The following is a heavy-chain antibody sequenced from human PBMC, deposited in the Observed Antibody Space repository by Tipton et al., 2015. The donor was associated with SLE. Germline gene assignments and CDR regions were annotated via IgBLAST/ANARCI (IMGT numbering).Heavy chain of an antibody. J-gene: IGHJ5*02. CDR2: IYYSGST. D-gene: IGHD6-13*01. CDR3: ARDQQLVQGWFDP. CDR1: GGPFSGYY. V-gene: IGHV4-31*11. Sequence: TLSLTCAVDGGPFSGYYWSWIRQHPGKGLEWIGYIYYSGSTYYNPSLKSRVTISVDTSKNQFSLKLSSVTAADTAVYYCARDQQLVQGWFDPWGQGTLVTVSS.